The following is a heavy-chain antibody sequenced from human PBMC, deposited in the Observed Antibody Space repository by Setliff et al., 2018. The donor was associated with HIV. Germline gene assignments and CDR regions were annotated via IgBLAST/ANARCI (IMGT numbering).Heavy chain of an antibody. Sequence: PGGSLRLSCAASGFTFSNAWMSWVRQAPGKGLEWIGRIKSISDGATTDYAAPVEGRFAISRDDSNNTLYLQMNSLKTEDTAVYYCTTTLRTRNLWSGYSVLSDYWGQGTLVTVSS. J-gene: IGHJ4*01. V-gene: IGHV3-15*01. CDR2: IKSISDGATT. CDR3: TTTLRTRNLWSGYSVLSDY. D-gene: IGHD3-3*01. CDR1: GFTFSNAW.